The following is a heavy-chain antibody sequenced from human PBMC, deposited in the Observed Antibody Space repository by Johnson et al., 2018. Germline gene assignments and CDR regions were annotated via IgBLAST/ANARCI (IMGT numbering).Heavy chain of an antibody. D-gene: IGHD3-22*01. V-gene: IGHV3-9*01. Sequence: EVQLVETGGGLVQPGRSLRLSCAASGFTFDDYAMHWVRQAPGKGLEWVSGISWNSGSIGYADSVKGRFTISRDNAKNSLYLQMNSLRAEDTAVYYCARVSYYDSSGYYLLDYYYGMDVWGQGTTVTVSS. CDR1: GFTFDDYA. J-gene: IGHJ6*02. CDR2: ISWNSGSI. CDR3: ARVSYYDSSGYYLLDYYYGMDV.